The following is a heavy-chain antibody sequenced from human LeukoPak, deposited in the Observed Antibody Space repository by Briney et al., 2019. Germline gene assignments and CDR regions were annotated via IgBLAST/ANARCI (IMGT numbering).Heavy chain of an antibody. CDR1: GYTFIGNG. J-gene: IGHJ4*02. CDR2: ISGYNGNT. CDR3: ARSGYCSGASCYAEGIDH. V-gene: IGHV1-18*01. D-gene: IGHD2-2*01. Sequence: ASVTVSCKASGYTFIGNGITWVRQAPGQGLEWMGWISGYNGNTAHAQMLQGRVTMTTDTSTTTAYMELRGLRSDDTAVYYCARSGYCSGASCYAEGIDHWGQGTLVTVSS.